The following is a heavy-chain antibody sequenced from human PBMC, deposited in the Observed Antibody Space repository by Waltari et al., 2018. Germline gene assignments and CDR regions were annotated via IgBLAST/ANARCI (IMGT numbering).Heavy chain of an antibody. CDR2: IYHTGST. Sequence: QVQLQESGPGLVKPSETLSLTCSVSGASITADYWSWLRQPPGKGFEWIGYIYHTGSTNYSPSLKGRITMSIDVSENQFSLSLTSVTAADTAVYYCARDLRHPSYYDFSFDTWGQGSLVTVSS. CDR3: ARDLRHPSYYDFSFDT. D-gene: IGHD3-3*01. CDR1: GASITADY. J-gene: IGHJ5*02. V-gene: IGHV4-59*01.